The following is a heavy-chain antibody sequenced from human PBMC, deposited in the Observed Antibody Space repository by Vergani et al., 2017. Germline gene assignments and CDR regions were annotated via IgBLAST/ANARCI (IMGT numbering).Heavy chain of an antibody. V-gene: IGHV2-5*01. CDR1: GFSLSTSGVG. CDR3: AHRRGPVFPLSYYYYYMDV. Sequence: QITLKESGPTLVKPTQTLTLTCTFSGFSLSTSGVGVGWIRQPPGKALEWLALIYWNDDKRYSPSLKSRLTITKDTSKNQVVLTMTNMDSVDTATYYCAHRRGPVFPLSYYYYYMDVWGKGTTVTVSS. CDR2: IYWNDDK. J-gene: IGHJ6*03.